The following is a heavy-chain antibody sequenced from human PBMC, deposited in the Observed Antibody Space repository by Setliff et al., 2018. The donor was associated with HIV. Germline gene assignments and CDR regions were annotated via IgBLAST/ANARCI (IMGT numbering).Heavy chain of an antibody. CDR3: ASRVYYYDSNNFLREEGFDP. V-gene: IGHV4-39*01. J-gene: IGHJ5*02. D-gene: IGHD3-22*01. Sequence: SETLSLTCTVSGGSISNSRYYWSWIRQPPGKGLEWIGSIYYSGSTYYNPSLKSRVTISVDTSKNQLSLKLSSVTAADAAVYYCASRVYYYDSNNFLREEGFDPWGQGTLVTVSS. CDR1: GGSISNSRYY. CDR2: IYYSGST.